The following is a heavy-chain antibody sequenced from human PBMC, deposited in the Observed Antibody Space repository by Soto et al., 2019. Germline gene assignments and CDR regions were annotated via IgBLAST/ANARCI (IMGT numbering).Heavy chain of an antibody. CDR2: TYYRSRWYN. CDR1: GDSVSSNSAA. V-gene: IGHV6-1*01. D-gene: IGHD1-7*01. CDR3: AGTTSLQSYYMDV. Sequence: SQTLSLTCAISGDSVSSNSAAWNWIRQSPSRGLEWLGRTYYRSRWYNDYAVSVKSRITVNPGTSKNQFSLHLNSVTPEDTAVYYCAGTTSLQSYYMDVWDKGTTVTVSS. J-gene: IGHJ6*03.